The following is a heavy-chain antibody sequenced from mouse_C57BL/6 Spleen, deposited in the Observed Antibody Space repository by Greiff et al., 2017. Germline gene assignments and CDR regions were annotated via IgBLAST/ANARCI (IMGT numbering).Heavy chain of an antibody. CDR1: GYTFTSYW. CDR2: IYPGSGST. D-gene: IGHD3-1*01. V-gene: IGHV1-55*01. CDR3: ARSGGSYFDY. Sequence: QVQLQQPGAELVKPGASVKMSCKASGYTFTSYWITWVKQRPGQGLEWIGDIYPGSGSTNYNEKLKSKATLTVDNSSSTAYMQLSSLTSEDSAVYYCARSGGSYFDYWGQGTTLTVSS. J-gene: IGHJ2*01.